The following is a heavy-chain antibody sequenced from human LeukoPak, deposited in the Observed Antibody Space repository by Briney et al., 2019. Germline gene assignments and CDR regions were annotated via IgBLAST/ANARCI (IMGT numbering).Heavy chain of an antibody. J-gene: IGHJ4*02. CDR3: ARDVRYCSGGSCSS. D-gene: IGHD2-15*01. CDR2: IYNSGGT. V-gene: IGHV3-53*01. Sequence: GGSLRLSCAASGFTVSSNYMSWVRQAPGKGLEWASVIYNSGGTYYADSVKGRFTISRNNSKNTLYLQMNSLRAEDTAVHYCARDVRYCSGGSCSSWGPGTLVTVSS. CDR1: GFTVSSNY.